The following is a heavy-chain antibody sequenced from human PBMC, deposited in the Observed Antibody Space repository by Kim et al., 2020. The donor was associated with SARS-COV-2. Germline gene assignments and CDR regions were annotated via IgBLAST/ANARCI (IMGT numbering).Heavy chain of an antibody. CDR2: ISGSGGST. J-gene: IGHJ6*03. CDR3: AKGGGGYPLRYYYMDV. CDR1: GFTFSSYA. D-gene: IGHD1-26*01. Sequence: GGSLRLSCAASGFTFSSYAMSWVRQAPGKGLEWVSAISGSGGSTYYADSVKGRFTISRDNSKNTLYLQMNSLRAEDTAVYYCAKGGGGYPLRYYYMDVWGKGTTVTVSS. V-gene: IGHV3-23*01.